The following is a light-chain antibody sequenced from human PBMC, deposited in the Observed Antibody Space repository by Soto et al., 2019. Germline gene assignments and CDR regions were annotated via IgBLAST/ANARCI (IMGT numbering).Light chain of an antibody. Sequence: DIPMTQSPSSLSVSVGDRVTITCRASQGISNSLAWYQQRPGKVPRLLIYAASTWQSGVPSRFSGSGSGTDFTVTISSLQPEDGATYFCQKYNSAPYTFGQGTKLEI. CDR3: QKYNSAPYT. CDR2: AAS. J-gene: IGKJ2*01. V-gene: IGKV1-27*01. CDR1: QGISNS.